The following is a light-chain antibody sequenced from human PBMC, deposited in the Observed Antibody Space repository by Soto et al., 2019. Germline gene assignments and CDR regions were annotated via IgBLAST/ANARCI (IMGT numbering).Light chain of an antibody. J-gene: IGKJ1*01. CDR2: GAS. Sequence: EIVLTQPAGTLSLSPGERVTLSCRASQSVSSNYLAWYQQKPGQAPRVLIYGASSRAAGIPDRFSGSGSGTDCTLTISRLEPEDFAVYYCHQYGDSLWTFGQGTKVDIK. V-gene: IGKV3-20*01. CDR1: QSVSSNY. CDR3: HQYGDSLWT.